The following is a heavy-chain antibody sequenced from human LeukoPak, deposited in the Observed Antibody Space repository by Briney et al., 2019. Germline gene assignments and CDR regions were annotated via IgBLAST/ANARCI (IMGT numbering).Heavy chain of an antibody. CDR1: GYTFTGYY. D-gene: IGHD3-10*01. CDR3: AREYYYGSGGGWGAFDI. J-gene: IGHJ3*02. Sequence: ASVKVPCKASGYTFTGYYMHWVRQAPGQGLEWMGWINPNSGGTNYAQKFQGRVTMTRDTSISTAYVELSRLRSDDTAVYYCAREYYYGSGGGWGAFDIWGQGTMVTVSS. CDR2: INPNSGGT. V-gene: IGHV1-2*02.